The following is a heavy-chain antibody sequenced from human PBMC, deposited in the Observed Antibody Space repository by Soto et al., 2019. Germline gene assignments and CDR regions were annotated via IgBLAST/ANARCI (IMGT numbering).Heavy chain of an antibody. J-gene: IGHJ4*02. D-gene: IGHD6-6*01. Sequence: PSETLSLTCAVYGGSFSGYYWSWIRQPPGKGLEWIGEINHSGSTNYNPSLKSRVTISVDTSKNQFSLKLSSVTAADTAVYYCARESRTGYSSSYSGSDFDYWGQGTLVTVS. CDR2: INHSGST. V-gene: IGHV4-34*01. CDR3: ARESRTGYSSSYSGSDFDY. CDR1: GGSFSGYY.